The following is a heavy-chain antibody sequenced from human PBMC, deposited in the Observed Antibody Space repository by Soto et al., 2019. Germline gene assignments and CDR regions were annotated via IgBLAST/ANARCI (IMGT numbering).Heavy chain of an antibody. CDR1: GYTFTRYN. D-gene: IGHD2-15*01. J-gene: IGHJ4*02. Sequence: ASVKVSCKASGYTFTRYNVHWVRQAPGQGLEWMAIINPSGGTTYYVQKFEGRVTLTTDTPTSTVYMELSSLRSDDTAVYYCARVRGGGSEYFLDYWGQGTLVTVSS. V-gene: IGHV1-46*01. CDR2: INPSGGTT. CDR3: ARVRGGGSEYFLDY.